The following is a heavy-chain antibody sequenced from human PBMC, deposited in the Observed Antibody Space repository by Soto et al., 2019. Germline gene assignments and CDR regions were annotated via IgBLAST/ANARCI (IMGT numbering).Heavy chain of an antibody. J-gene: IGHJ4*02. CDR2: FDPEDGET. CDR3: ATPSYDYVWGSYRYFYY. V-gene: IGHV1-24*01. D-gene: IGHD3-16*02. CDR1: GYTLTELS. Sequence: ASVNVSCKVSGYTLTELSMHWVRQAPGKGLEWMGGFDPEDGETIYAQKCQGRVTMTEDTSTDTAYMELSSLRSEDTAVYYCATPSYDYVWGSYRYFYYWGQGTLVTVAS.